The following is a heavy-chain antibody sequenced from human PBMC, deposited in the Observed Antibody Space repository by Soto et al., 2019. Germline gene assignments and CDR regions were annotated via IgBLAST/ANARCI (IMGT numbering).Heavy chain of an antibody. Sequence: ESGGGLVKPGGSLRLSCAASGFTFSTYSMNWVRQAPGKGLEWVSSISSSSSYIYYADSVKGRFTISRANAKNSLYLQMNSLRAEDTAVYYCARYDSSGYYWPYYYYCMDVWGQGTTVTVSS. J-gene: IGHJ6*02. CDR2: ISSSSSYI. CDR3: ARYDSSGYYWPYYYYCMDV. CDR1: GFTFSTYS. D-gene: IGHD3-22*01. V-gene: IGHV3-21*01.